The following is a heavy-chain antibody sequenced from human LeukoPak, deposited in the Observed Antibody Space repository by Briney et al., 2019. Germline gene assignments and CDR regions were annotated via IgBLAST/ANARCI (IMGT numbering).Heavy chain of an antibody. Sequence: SETLSLTCAVYGGSFSGYYWSWIRQPPGKGLEWIGEINHSGGTNYNPSLKSRVTISVDTSKNQFSLKLSSVTAADTAVYYCARVTVTITDYWGQGTLVTVSS. CDR3: ARVTVTITDY. CDR2: INHSGGT. D-gene: IGHD4-11*01. V-gene: IGHV4-34*01. J-gene: IGHJ4*02. CDR1: GGSFSGYY.